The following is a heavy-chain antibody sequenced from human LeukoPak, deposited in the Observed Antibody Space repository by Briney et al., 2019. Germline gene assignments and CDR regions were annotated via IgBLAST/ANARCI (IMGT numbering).Heavy chain of an antibody. D-gene: IGHD3-22*01. J-gene: IGHJ2*01. CDR2: IKEDGSDQ. Sequence: GGSLRLSCAASGFSLSNYWMAWVRQAPGKGLEWVANIKEDGSDQHYVDSVKGRFTISRDNGKNSLYLQINSLRADDTAVYYCARDQGSMIAVRTTNWFFDLWGRGTLVTVSS. CDR1: GFSLSNYW. V-gene: IGHV3-7*01. CDR3: ARDQGSMIAVRTTNWFFDL.